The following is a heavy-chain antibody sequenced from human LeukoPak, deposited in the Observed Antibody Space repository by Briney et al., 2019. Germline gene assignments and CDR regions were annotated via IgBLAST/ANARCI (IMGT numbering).Heavy chain of an antibody. J-gene: IGHJ4*02. CDR1: GYTFSGYF. CDR2: INPNSGGT. Sequence: ASVKVSCKASGYTFSGYFMHWVRQAPGRGLEWMGWINPNSGGTNYAQKFQGRVTMTRDTSISTAYTELSSLRYDDTAVYYCAREIAAAGYYWGQGALVTVSS. D-gene: IGHD6-13*01. V-gene: IGHV1-2*02. CDR3: AREIAAAGYY.